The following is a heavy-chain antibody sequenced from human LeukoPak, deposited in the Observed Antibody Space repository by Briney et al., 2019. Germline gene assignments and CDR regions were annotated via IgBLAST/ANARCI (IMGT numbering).Heavy chain of an antibody. Sequence: SVKVSCKASGGTFSSYAISWVRQAPGQGLEWMGGIIPIFGTANYAQKFQGRVTITADESSSTAYMELSRLRSDDTAVYYCAREFSGSYHFDYWGQGTLVTVSS. D-gene: IGHD1-26*01. CDR1: GGTFSSYA. CDR2: IIPIFGTA. J-gene: IGHJ4*02. CDR3: AREFSGSYHFDY. V-gene: IGHV1-69*13.